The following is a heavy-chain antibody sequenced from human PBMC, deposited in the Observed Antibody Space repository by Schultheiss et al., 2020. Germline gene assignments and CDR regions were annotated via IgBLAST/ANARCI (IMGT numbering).Heavy chain of an antibody. CDR2: ISSSSSTI. J-gene: IGHJ4*02. Sequence: GGSLRLSCAASGFTFSSYSMNWVRQAPGKGLEWVSYISSSSSTIYYADSVKGRFTISRDNAKNSLYLQMNSLRAEDTAVYYCAREGEPRLRFLEWLFSYYFDYWGQGTLVTVSS. CDR3: AREGEPRLRFLEWLFSYYFDY. V-gene: IGHV3-48*04. D-gene: IGHD3-3*01. CDR1: GFTFSSYS.